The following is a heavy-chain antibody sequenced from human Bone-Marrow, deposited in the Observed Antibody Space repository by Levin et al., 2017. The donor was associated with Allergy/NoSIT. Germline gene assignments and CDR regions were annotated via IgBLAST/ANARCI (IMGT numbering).Heavy chain of an antibody. CDR1: GFTFSSYG. V-gene: IGHV3-33*01. J-gene: IGHJ4*02. CDR2: IWYDGSNK. CDR3: ARTPQYYDSSGYHEGEFDY. D-gene: IGHD3-22*01. Sequence: SCAASGFTFSSYGMHWVRQAPGKGLEWVAVIWYDGSNKYYADSVKGRFTISRDNSKNTLYLQMNSLRAEDTAVYYCARTPQYYDSSGYHEGEFDYWGQGTLVTVSS.